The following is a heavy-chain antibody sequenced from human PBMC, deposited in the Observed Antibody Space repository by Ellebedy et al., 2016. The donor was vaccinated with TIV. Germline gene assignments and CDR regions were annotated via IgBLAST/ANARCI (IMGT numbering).Heavy chain of an antibody. CDR1: GFTFSSYD. D-gene: IGHD3-16*01. V-gene: IGHV3-33*08. Sequence: GESLKISCAASGFTFSSYDMHWVRQAPGGGLQWVALIWSDGSEKYFADSVRGRFTVSRDNSKNVMFLQMNSLRADDTAENFCASEVLGGRGDMDFWGQGTTVIVSS. CDR3: ASEVLGGRGDMDF. J-gene: IGHJ6*02. CDR2: IWSDGSEK.